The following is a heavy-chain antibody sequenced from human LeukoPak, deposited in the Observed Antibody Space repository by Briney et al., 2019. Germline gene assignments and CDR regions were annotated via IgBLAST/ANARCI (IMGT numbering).Heavy chain of an antibody. CDR2: IYSGGYT. CDR1: GFTVSSSY. Sequence: PGGSLRLYCAASGFTVSSSYMTWVRQAPGKGLEWVSVIYSGGYTSYADSVKGRFTISRDKSKNTLYLQMSSLRAEDTAVYYCARGPDPSYVDVWGKGTTVTVSS. V-gene: IGHV3-53*01. CDR3: ARGPDPSYVDV. J-gene: IGHJ6*03.